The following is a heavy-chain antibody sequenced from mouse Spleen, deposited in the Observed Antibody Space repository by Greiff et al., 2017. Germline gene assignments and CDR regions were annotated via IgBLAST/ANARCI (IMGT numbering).Heavy chain of an antibody. CDR2: INYDGSST. Sequence: EVQRVESEGGLVQPGSSMKLSCTASGFTFSDYYMAWVRQVPEKGLEWVANINYDGSSTYYLDSLKSRFIISRDNAKNILYLQMSSLKSEDTATYYCARVDYRYDWYFDVWGAGTTVTVSS. D-gene: IGHD2-14*01. V-gene: IGHV5-16*01. CDR1: GFTFSDYY. CDR3: ARVDYRYDWYFDV. J-gene: IGHJ1*01.